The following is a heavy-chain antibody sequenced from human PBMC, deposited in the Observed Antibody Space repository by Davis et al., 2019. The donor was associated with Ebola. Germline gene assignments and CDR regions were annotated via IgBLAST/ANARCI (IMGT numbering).Heavy chain of an antibody. CDR2: IYYTGST. Sequence: PSETLSLTCAVSGGSISSGGYSWSWIRQPPGKGLEWIGSIYYTGSTNYNSSLNSRVTISVDTTKNQFSLKLSSVTAADTAMYYCAERGGSVWGQGTLVTVSS. CDR1: GGSISSGGYS. D-gene: IGHD3-16*01. J-gene: IGHJ4*02. CDR3: AERGGSV. V-gene: IGHV4-61*08.